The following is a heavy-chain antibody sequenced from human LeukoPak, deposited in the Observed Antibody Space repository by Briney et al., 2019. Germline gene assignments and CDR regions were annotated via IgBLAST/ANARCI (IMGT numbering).Heavy chain of an antibody. CDR2: ISSDGSDT. D-gene: IGHD1-14*01. CDR1: VFSISSYW. CDR3: ARDQTQTGPTTVDH. J-gene: IGHJ4*02. V-gene: IGHV3-74*01. Sequence: GGSLRLSCVASVFSISSYWMHWVRQDPGKGLMWAARISSDGSDTKYGDSVKGRFTISRDNAKNTLYLQMNSLRAEDTAVYYCARDQTQTGPTTVDHWGQGTQVTVSS.